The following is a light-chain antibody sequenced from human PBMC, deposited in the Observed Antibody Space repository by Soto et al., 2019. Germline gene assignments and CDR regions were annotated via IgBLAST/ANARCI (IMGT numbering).Light chain of an antibody. V-gene: IGLV2-8*01. Sequence: QSVLTQPPSASGSPGQSVTISCTGTSIDVGYYDYVSWYQQHPGEAPKLMIYDVTKRPSGVPDRFSGSKSGNTASLTVSGLQAEDEADYYCNSYSGDNTLVFGGGTKLTVL. CDR3: NSYSGDNTLV. CDR1: SIDVGYYDY. J-gene: IGLJ2*01. CDR2: DVT.